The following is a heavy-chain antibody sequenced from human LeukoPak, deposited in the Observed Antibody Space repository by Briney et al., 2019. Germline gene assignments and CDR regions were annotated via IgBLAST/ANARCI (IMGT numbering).Heavy chain of an antibody. CDR1: GLTVSSEY. CDR2: IYGAGAT. Sequence: PGGSLRLSCAAYGLTVSSEYLAWVRQAAGKGLEWISVIYGAGATYYADSVQGRFTISRDTYSNALYLQMNSLRVEDTAVYHCARLLPASRHYFDYWGQGTLVTVSS. J-gene: IGHJ4*02. D-gene: IGHD2-15*01. CDR3: ARLLPASRHYFDY. V-gene: IGHV3-53*01.